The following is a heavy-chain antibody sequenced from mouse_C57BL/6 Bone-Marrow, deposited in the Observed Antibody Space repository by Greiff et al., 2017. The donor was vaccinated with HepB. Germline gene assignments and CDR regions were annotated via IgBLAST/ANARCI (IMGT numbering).Heavy chain of an antibody. CDR1: GYSITSGYY. J-gene: IGHJ2*01. D-gene: IGHD1-1*02. V-gene: IGHV3-6*01. Sequence: EVKVEESGPGLVKPSQSLSLTCSVTGYSITSGYYWNWIRQFPGNKLEWMGYISYDGSNNYNPSLKNRISITRDTSKNQLFLKLNSVTTEDTATYYCAGYVNCFDYWGQGTTLTVSS. CDR3: AGYVNCFDY. CDR2: ISYDGSN.